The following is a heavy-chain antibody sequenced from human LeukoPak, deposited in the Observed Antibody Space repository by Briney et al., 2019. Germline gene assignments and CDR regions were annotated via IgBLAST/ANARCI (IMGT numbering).Heavy chain of an antibody. Sequence: ASVKVSCKASGYTFTGYYMHWVRQAPGQGLEWMGWTNPNSGGTNYAQKFQGRVTMTRDTSISTAYMELSRLRSDDTAVYYCARDSEVVVTAPDAFDIWGQGTMVTVSS. V-gene: IGHV1-2*02. CDR3: ARDSEVVVTAPDAFDI. J-gene: IGHJ3*02. CDR1: GYTFTGYY. D-gene: IGHD2-21*02. CDR2: TNPNSGGT.